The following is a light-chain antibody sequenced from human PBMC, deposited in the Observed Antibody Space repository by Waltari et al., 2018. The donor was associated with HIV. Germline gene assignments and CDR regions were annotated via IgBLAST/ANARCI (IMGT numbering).Light chain of an antibody. CDR1: SRYIGFSDR. J-gene: IGLJ3*02. V-gene: IGLV2-18*02. Sequence: QSALTQPPSVSGSPGHSVTISCTGTSRYIGFSDRFPWYRQPPGTAPKPIIYEDTKRPSVVPDRFSGSKSGNTASLTISGLQAEDEADYYCCSYTTVNSWVFGGGTKLTVL. CDR2: EDT. CDR3: CSYTTVNSWV.